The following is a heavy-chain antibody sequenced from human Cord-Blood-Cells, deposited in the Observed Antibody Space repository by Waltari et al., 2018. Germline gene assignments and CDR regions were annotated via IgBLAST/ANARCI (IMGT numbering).Heavy chain of an antibody. V-gene: IGHV5-51*07. Sequence: EVQLVQSGAEVRKPGESLKIFCKGSGNSFPSYWIGWVHQMPGKGLEWIGIIYPGDSDTRYSPSFQGQVTISADKSISTAYLQWSSLKASDTAMYYCARRSRYFDLWGRGTLVTVSS. D-gene: IGHD1-26*01. CDR1: GNSFPSYW. CDR3: ARRSRYFDL. CDR2: IYPGDSDT. J-gene: IGHJ2*01.